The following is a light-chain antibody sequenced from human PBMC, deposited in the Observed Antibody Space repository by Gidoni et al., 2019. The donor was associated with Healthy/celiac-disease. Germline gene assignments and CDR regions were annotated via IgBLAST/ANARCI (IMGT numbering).Light chain of an antibody. V-gene: IGKV3-20*01. CDR1: QSVSSSY. CDR3: QQYGSSPVT. CDR2: GAS. J-gene: IGKJ2*01. Sequence: EIVLTQSPGTLSLSPGERATLSCRASQSVSSSYLAWYQQKPGQAPRLLIYGASSRATGIPDRFSGSGSGTDFTLTISRLEPEDFAVYYCQQYGSSPVTFXQXTKLEIK.